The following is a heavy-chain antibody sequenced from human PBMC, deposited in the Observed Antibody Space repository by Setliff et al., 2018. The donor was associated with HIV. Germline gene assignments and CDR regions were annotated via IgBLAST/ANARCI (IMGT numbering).Heavy chain of an antibody. CDR2: ISSSSTI. CDR1: GITVSGIY. CDR3: ARSRAAGFDY. V-gene: IGHV3-48*01. J-gene: IGHJ4*02. D-gene: IGHD6-13*01. Sequence: GSLRLSCVASGITVSGIYMTWVRQAPGKGLEWVSYISSSSTIYYADSVKCRFTISRDNAKNSLYLQMNSLRAEDTAVYYCARSRAAGFDYWGQGTLVTVSS.